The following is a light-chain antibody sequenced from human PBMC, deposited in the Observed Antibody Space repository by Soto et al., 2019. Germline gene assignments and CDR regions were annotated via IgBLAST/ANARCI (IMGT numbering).Light chain of an antibody. Sequence: DIVMTQSPDSLAVSLGERATINCRSSQTILYSSNNKNFLAWYQQKPGQPPKLLIYWASTRESGVPDRFRGSGSGTDFTLTISSLQAEDVAVYYCQQYYTTPFTFGPGTKVEIK. CDR3: QQYYTTPFT. J-gene: IGKJ3*01. CDR1: QTILYSSNNKNF. CDR2: WAS. V-gene: IGKV4-1*01.